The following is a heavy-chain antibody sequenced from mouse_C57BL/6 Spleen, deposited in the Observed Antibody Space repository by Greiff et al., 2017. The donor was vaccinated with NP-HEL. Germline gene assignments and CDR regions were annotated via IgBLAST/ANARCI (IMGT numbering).Heavy chain of an antibody. V-gene: IGHV1-59*01. CDR3: ARLRTISTDYAMDY. Sequence: QVQLQQPGAELVRPGTSVKLSCKASGYTFTSYWMHWVKQRPGQGLEWIGVIDPSDSYTNYNQKFKGKATLTVDTSSSTAYMQLSSLTSEDSAVYYCARLRTISTDYAMDYWGQGTSVTVSS. CDR2: IDPSDSYT. CDR1: GYTFTSYW. J-gene: IGHJ4*01. D-gene: IGHD1-1*01.